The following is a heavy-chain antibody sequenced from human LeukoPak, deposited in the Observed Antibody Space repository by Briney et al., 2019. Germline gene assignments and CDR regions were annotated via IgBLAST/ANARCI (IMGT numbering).Heavy chain of an antibody. J-gene: IGHJ4*02. Sequence: ASVKVSCKVSGYTFTSYGISWVRQAPGQGLEWMGWINPNSGGTNYAHNLQGRVTMTRDTSISTVYMELNSLRSDDTAVYYCARSYDIWKGSLLTYWGQGTLVTVSS. V-gene: IGHV1-2*02. D-gene: IGHD3-3*01. CDR1: GYTFTSYG. CDR3: ARSYDIWKGSLLTY. CDR2: INPNSGGT.